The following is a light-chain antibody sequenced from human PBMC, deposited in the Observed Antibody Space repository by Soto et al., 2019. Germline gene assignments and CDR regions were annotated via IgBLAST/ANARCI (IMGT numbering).Light chain of an antibody. CDR1: QTISSS. J-gene: IGKJ5*01. CDR2: KAS. CDR3: QQYNSYSA. V-gene: IGKV1-5*03. Sequence: DIQVTQSPSTLSASVGDRVTITCRVSQTISSSLAWFQQKPGKAPKLLIYKASTLEGGVPSRFSGSGSGTEFTLTISSLQPDDFATYYCQQYNSYSAFGQGTRLEIK.